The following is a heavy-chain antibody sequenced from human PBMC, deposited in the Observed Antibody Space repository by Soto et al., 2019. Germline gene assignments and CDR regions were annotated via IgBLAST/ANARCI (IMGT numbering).Heavy chain of an antibody. CDR3: AGIGIVGATSPDLSYYYYGMDV. J-gene: IGHJ6*02. Sequence: QVQLVQSGAEVKKPGSSVKVSCKASGGTFSSYAISWVRQAPGQGLEWMGGIIPIFGTANYAQKFQGRVTITADESTSTAYMELSSLRSEDTAVYYCAGIGIVGATSPDLSYYYYGMDVWGQGTTVTVSS. D-gene: IGHD1-26*01. CDR1: GGTFSSYA. CDR2: IIPIFGTA. V-gene: IGHV1-69*01.